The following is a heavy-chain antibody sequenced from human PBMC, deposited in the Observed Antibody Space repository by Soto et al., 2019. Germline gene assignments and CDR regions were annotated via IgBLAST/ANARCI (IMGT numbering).Heavy chain of an antibody. CDR1: GFTFSSYS. D-gene: IGHD5-18*01. CDR2: ISSSSSYI. J-gene: IGHJ4*02. CDR3: ARDQPGYSYGYGLGY. V-gene: IGHV3-21*01. Sequence: EVQLVKSGGGLVKPGGSLRLSCAASGFTFSSYSMNWVRQAPGKGLEWVSSISSSSSYIYYADSVKGRFTISRDNAKNSLYPQMNSLRAEDTAVYYCARDQPGYSYGYGLGYWGQGTLVTVSS.